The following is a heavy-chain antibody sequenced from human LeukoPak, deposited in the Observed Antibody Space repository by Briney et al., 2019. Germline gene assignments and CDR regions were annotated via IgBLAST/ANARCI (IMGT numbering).Heavy chain of an antibody. CDR1: GXTFGDYA. V-gene: IGHV3-49*04. Sequence: GGSLRLSCTASGXTFGDYAMSWVRQAPGKGREWVGFIRSKAYGGTADYAASVKGRFTISRDDSKSIAYLQMNSLKTEDTAVYYCTRNSPLDYWGQGNLVTVSS. J-gene: IGHJ4*02. CDR2: IRSKAYGGTA. D-gene: IGHD4-23*01. CDR3: TRNSPLDY.